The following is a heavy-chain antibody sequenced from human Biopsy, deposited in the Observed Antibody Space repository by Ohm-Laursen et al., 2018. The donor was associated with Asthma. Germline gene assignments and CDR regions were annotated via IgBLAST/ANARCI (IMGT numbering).Heavy chain of an antibody. CDR3: ARVDTIFGVVIPIYYYYGMDV. CDR1: GFTFSSYS. J-gene: IGHJ6*02. CDR2: ISSSSSYI. V-gene: IGHV3-21*01. Sequence: GSLRLSCAASGFTFSSYSMNWVRQAPGKGLEWVSSISSSSSYIYYADSVKDRFTISRDNAKNSLYLQMNSLRAEDTAVYYCARVDTIFGVVIPIYYYYGMDVWGQGTTVTVSS. D-gene: IGHD3-3*01.